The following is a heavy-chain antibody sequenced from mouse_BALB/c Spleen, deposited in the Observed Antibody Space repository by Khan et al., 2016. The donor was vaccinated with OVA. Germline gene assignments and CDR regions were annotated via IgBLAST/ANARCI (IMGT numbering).Heavy chain of an antibody. D-gene: IGHD2-10*01. Sequence: QVQLKESGPGLVAPSQSLSITCTVSGFSLTGYGVSWVRQPPGKGLEWLGMIWGDGSTDYNSALKSRPSISKDNSKSQVFLKMNSLQTDDTAKYYCARAYYGNYREAMDYWGQGTSVTVSS. CDR1: GFSLTGYG. V-gene: IGHV2-6-7*01. J-gene: IGHJ4*01. CDR2: IWGDGST. CDR3: ARAYYGNYREAMDY.